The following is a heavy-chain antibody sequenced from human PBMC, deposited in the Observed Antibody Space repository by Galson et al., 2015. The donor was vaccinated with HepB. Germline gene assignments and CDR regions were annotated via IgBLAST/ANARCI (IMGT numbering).Heavy chain of an antibody. CDR3: ARGYASVNQHLVDY. CDR2: IKSDGSTDGSK. D-gene: IGHD2-8*01. CDR1: AFTFSTYW. J-gene: IGHJ4*02. V-gene: IGHV3-74*03. Sequence: SLRLSCAASAFTFSTYWMHWVRQAPGKGLVWVSRIKSDGSTDGSKTYADSVKGRFTISRDNAKNTLYPQMNSLRVEDTAVYYCARGYASVNQHLVDYWGQGALVTVSP.